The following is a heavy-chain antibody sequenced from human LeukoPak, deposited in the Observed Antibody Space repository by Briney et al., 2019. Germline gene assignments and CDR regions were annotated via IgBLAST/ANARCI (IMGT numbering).Heavy chain of an antibody. Sequence: GGSLRLSCAASGFTFSSYAMSWVRQARGKGLEWVSAISGSGGSTYYADSVKGRFTISRDNSENTLYLQMNSLRAEDTAVYYCAKGGVIIPPFDYWGQGTLVTVSS. CDR2: ISGSGGST. J-gene: IGHJ4*02. CDR1: GFTFSSYA. V-gene: IGHV3-23*01. D-gene: IGHD3-3*01. CDR3: AKGGVIIPPFDY.